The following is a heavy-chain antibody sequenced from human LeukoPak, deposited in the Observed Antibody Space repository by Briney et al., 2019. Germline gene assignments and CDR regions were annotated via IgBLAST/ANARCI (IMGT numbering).Heavy chain of an antibody. CDR3: ARDSGGEYYGMDV. V-gene: IGHV3-7*03. D-gene: IGHD3-10*01. J-gene: IGHJ6*02. CDR1: GFTFRSYR. CDR2: IKHNGSDE. Sequence: GGSLRLSCAASGFTFRSYRMNWVRQAPGKGLEWLASIKHNGSDEYYVDSVKGRFTISRDNTKSSLSLQMNSLRAEDTAVYYCARDSGGEYYGMDVWGQGTTVTVSS.